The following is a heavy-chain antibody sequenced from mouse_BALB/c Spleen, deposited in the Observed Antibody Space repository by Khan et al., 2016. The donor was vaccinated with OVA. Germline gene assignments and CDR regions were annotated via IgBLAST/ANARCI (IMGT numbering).Heavy chain of an antibody. CDR1: GYTFTSYW. CDR2: VSPGSGSP. CDR3: KRSNSYGNSLYAMDY. D-gene: IGHD1-1*01. Sequence: DLLKPGASVKLSCKSSGYTFTSYWINWIKHRPGQGLDWIGRVSPGSGSPYYSEVFQANATVTVDKSSSTAYIQLNSLSSDDSAVDFCKRSNSYGNSLYAMDYWGQGTSVTVSS. V-gene: IGHV1S41*01. J-gene: IGHJ4*01.